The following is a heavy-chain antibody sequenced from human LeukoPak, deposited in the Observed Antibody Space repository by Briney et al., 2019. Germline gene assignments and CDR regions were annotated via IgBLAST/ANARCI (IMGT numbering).Heavy chain of an antibody. CDR2: IYYSGST. V-gene: IGHV4-59*08. Sequence: SETLSLTCTVSGGSISSYYWSWIRQPPGKGLEWIGYIYYSGSTNYNPSLKSRVTISVDTSKNQFSLKLSSVTAEDTAVYYCARRHSSGYYLYWGQGTLVTVSS. J-gene: IGHJ4*02. CDR3: ARRHSSGYYLY. D-gene: IGHD3-22*01. CDR1: GGSISSYY.